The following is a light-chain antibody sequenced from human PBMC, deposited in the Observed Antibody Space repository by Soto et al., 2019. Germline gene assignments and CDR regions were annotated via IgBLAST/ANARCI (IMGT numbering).Light chain of an antibody. CDR1: QSINGY. CDR2: GAS. Sequence: DIQMTQSPASMSASVSDRVTITCSASQSINGYLNWYLQKPGKAPKHLIYGASTLQSGVPSRFTGSGSETSFTLTISSLQPEDFGTYYCQQTYNTPVTFGPGTKVDIK. V-gene: IGKV1-39*01. CDR3: QQTYNTPVT. J-gene: IGKJ3*01.